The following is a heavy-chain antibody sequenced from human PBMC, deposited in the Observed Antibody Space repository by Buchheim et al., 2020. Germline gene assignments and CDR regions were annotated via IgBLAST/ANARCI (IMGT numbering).Heavy chain of an antibody. CDR2: INHSVST. D-gene: IGHD1-26*01. CDR1: GGSFSGYY. Sequence: QVQLQQWGAGLLKPSETLSLTCAVYGGSFSGYYWSWIRQPPGKGLEWIEEINHSVSTNYNPSLKSRVTISVDTSKNQFSLKLSSVTAADTAVYYCARGRGGSYQPIRMDYWGQGTL. J-gene: IGHJ4*02. CDR3: ARGRGGSYQPIRMDY. V-gene: IGHV4-34*01.